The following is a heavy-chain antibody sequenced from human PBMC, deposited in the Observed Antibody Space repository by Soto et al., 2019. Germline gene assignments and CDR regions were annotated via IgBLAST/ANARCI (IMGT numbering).Heavy chain of an antibody. V-gene: IGHV1-18*01. CDR2: ISAYNGNT. J-gene: IGHJ4*02. D-gene: IGHD2-15*01. CDR3: AACSGGSCYYGFDY. CDR1: GYTFTSYG. Sequence: GASVKVSCKASGYTFTSYGISWVRQAPGQGLEWMGWISAYNGNTNYAQKPQGRVTMTTDTSTSTAYMELRSLRSDDTAVYYCAACSGGSCYYGFDYWGQGTLVTVSS.